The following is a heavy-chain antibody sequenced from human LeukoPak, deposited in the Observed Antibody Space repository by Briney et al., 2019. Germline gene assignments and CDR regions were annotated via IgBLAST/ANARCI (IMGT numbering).Heavy chain of an antibody. CDR1: GITFSSDA. Sequence: GGSLRLSCAASGITFSSDAMSWVRQAPGKGLEWVSAINGGSTHYAGSVKGRFTISRDNSKNTLYLQMNSLRAEDTAVYYCAKDLDYYDSSGRHYYFDYWGQGTLVTVSS. CDR3: AKDLDYYDSSGRHYYFDY. D-gene: IGHD3-22*01. CDR2: INGGST. J-gene: IGHJ4*02. V-gene: IGHV3-23*01.